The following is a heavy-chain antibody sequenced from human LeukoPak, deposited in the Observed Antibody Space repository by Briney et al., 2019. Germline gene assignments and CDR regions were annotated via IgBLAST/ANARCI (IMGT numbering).Heavy chain of an antibody. CDR2: IKQDESEK. Sequence: GGSLRLSCAASGFSLSNDWMSWVRQAPGKGLEWVANIKQDESEKLYVDSVKGRFTISRDSAENSVYLQMNSLRDEDTAVYYCARGRFNYGWGMDVWGQGTTVTVSS. CDR3: ARGRFNYGWGMDV. CDR1: GFSLSNDW. V-gene: IGHV3-7*01. J-gene: IGHJ6*02. D-gene: IGHD5-18*01.